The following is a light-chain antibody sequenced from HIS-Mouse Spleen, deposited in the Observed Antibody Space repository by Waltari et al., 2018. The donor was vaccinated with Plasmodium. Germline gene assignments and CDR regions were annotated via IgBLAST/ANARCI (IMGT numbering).Light chain of an antibody. Sequence: QSVLTQPPSASGTPGQRVTISCSGSSSNIGSNYVYWYQQLPGTAPKLLIYRNNQRPSGVPDRFSGSQSGTSASLAISGLRSEDEADDYCAAWDDSLSGPVFGGGTKLTVL. J-gene: IGLJ3*02. CDR2: RNN. CDR3: AAWDDSLSGPV. CDR1: SSNIGSNY. V-gene: IGLV1-47*01.